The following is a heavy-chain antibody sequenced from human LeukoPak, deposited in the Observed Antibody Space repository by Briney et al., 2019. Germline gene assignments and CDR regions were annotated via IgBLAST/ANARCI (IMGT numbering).Heavy chain of an antibody. CDR2: ISWNSGSI. CDR3: AKDEAYYDILTGNSAMDY. V-gene: IGHV3-9*01. D-gene: IGHD3-9*01. CDR1: GFTFDDYA. J-gene: IGHJ4*02. Sequence: PGGSLRLSCAASGFTFDDYAMHWVRHAPGKGLEWVSGISWNSGSIVYADSVKGRFTISRDNAKNSLYLQMNSLRAEDTALYYCAKDEAYYDILTGNSAMDYWGQGTLVTVSS.